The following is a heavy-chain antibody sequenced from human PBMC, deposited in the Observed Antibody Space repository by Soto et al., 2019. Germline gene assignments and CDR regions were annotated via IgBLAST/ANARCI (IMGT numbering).Heavy chain of an antibody. V-gene: IGHV3-33*01. CDR3: ARGYYDSSGYYYGVYYFDY. Sequence: GGSLRLSCAASGFTFSSYGMHWVRQAPGKGLEWVAVIWYDGSNKYYADSVKGRFTISRDNSKNTLYLQMNSLRAEDTAVYYCARGYYDSSGYYYGVYYFDYWGQGTLVTVSS. CDR1: GFTFSSYG. CDR2: IWYDGSNK. D-gene: IGHD3-22*01. J-gene: IGHJ4*02.